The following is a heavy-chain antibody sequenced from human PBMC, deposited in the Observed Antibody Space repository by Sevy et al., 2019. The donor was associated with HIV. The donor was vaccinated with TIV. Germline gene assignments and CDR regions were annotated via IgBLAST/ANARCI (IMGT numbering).Heavy chain of an antibody. CDR1: GFSFSDYS. V-gene: IGHV3-21*01. CDR3: ARGRIGVALFDAFDI. CDR2: ISKSGSYK. D-gene: IGHD3-3*01. J-gene: IGHJ3*02. Sequence: PGGSLRLSCAASGFSFSDYSMIWVRQAPGKGLEWVSSISKSGSYKYYADSVKGRFTISRDNADNSLHLHMNSLRDDDTAVYYCARGRIGVALFDAFDIWGQGTTVTVSS.